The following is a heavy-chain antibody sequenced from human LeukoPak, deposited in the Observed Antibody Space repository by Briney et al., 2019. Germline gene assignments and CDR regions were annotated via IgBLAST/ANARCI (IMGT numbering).Heavy chain of an antibody. V-gene: IGHV4-34*01. CDR3: AEGLHSSGYYYLNY. Sequence: SETLSLTCAVSVGLYSGYYWSWIRQPPGKGLEWIGEINHSGSTNYNPSLKSRVTISVDTCKNQFSLKQSTVPGAEAAFYYCAEGLHSSGYYYLNYWGQGTLVTVSS. CDR2: INHSGST. J-gene: IGHJ4*02. CDR1: VGLYSGYY. D-gene: IGHD3-22*01.